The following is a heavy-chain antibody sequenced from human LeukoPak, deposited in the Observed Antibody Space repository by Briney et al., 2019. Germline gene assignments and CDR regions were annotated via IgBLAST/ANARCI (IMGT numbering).Heavy chain of an antibody. Sequence: PGGSLRLSCAASGXTFSNAWMSWVRQAPGKGLEWVVRIKSKSDGGTTGYAAPVKGRFTISRDDSKSTLYLQMNSLTTEDAAVYYCTTGRTSSSKDWFDPWGQGTLVTVSS. V-gene: IGHV3-15*01. CDR3: TTGRTSSSKDWFDP. CDR2: IKSKSDGGTT. J-gene: IGHJ5*02. CDR1: GXTFSNAW. D-gene: IGHD6-6*01.